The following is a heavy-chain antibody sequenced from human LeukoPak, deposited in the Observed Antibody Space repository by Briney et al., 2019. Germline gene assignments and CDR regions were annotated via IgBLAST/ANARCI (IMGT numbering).Heavy chain of an antibody. D-gene: IGHD3-22*01. CDR2: ISYDGSNK. V-gene: IGHV3-30*18. CDR1: GFTFSSYG. Sequence: GGSLRLSCAASGFTFSSYGMHWVRQAPGKGLEWVAVISYDGSNKYYADSVKGRFTISRDNSKNTLYLQMNSLRAEDTAVYYCAKESGDDSSGYYEVFDYWGQGTLVTVSS. CDR3: AKESGDDSSGYYEVFDY. J-gene: IGHJ4*02.